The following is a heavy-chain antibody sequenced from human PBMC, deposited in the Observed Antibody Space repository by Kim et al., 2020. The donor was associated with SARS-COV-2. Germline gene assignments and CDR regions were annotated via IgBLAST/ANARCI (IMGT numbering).Heavy chain of an antibody. CDR1: GGSLINYY. CDR3: AAFSIASTGRYLDF. J-gene: IGHJ4*02. V-gene: IGHV4-34*01. D-gene: IGHD3-9*01. CDR2: VNHRGDT. Sequence: SETLSLTCTVYGGSLINYYWNWFRQSPGKGLEWIGEVNHRGDTTPNPSLRSRLTMSVDTLQNQFTLKLRSVTAADTALYFCAAFSIASTGRYLDFWGQGTLVTVSS.